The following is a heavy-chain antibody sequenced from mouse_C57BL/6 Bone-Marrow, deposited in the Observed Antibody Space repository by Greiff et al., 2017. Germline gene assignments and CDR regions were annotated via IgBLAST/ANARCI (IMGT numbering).Heavy chain of an antibody. D-gene: IGHD1-1*01. CDR3: ARNYYGSHYAMDY. CDR2: IWSGGST. V-gene: IGHV2-2*01. J-gene: IGHJ4*01. CDR1: GFSLTSYG. Sequence: VMLVESGPGLVQPSQSLSITCTVSGFSLTSYGVHWVRQSPGKGLEWLGVIWSGGSTDYNAAFISRLSISKDNSKSQVFFKMNSLQADDTAIYYCARNYYGSHYAMDYWGQGTSVTVSS.